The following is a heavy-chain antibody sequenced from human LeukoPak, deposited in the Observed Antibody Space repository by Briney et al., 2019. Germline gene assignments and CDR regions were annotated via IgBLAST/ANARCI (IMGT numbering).Heavy chain of an antibody. Sequence: ASVKVSCKASGGTFSSYAISWVRQAPGQGLEWMGGIIPIFGTANYAQKFQGRVTITADESTSTAYMELSSLRAEDTAVYYCARETGAPFRGWFDPWGQGTLVTVSS. CDR2: IIPIFGTA. CDR1: GGTFSSYA. V-gene: IGHV1-69*13. J-gene: IGHJ5*02. D-gene: IGHD3-10*01. CDR3: ARETGAPFRGWFDP.